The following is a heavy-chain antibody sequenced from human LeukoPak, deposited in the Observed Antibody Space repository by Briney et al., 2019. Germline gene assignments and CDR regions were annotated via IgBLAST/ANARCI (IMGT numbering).Heavy chain of an antibody. V-gene: IGHV1-69*05. J-gene: IGHJ5*02. CDR1: GGTFSSYA. Sequence: SVKVSCKASGGTFSSYAISWVRQAPGQGLEWMGGIIPIFGTANYAQKFQGRVTITTDESTSTAYMELSSLRSEDTAVYYCARANIVVVPAARDDEINWFDPWGQGTLVTVSS. D-gene: IGHD2-2*01. CDR3: ARANIVVVPAARDDEINWFDP. CDR2: IIPIFGTA.